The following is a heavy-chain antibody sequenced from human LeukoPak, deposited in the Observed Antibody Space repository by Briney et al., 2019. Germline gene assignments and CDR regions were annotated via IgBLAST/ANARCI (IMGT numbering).Heavy chain of an antibody. V-gene: IGHV4-59*08. CDR2: IYYSGST. Sequence: PSETLSLTCTVSGGSISSYYWSWIRQPPGKGLEWIGYIYYSGSTYYNPSLKSRVTISVDTSKNQFSLKLSSVTAADTAVYYCARRGARLDPWGQGTLVTVSS. J-gene: IGHJ5*02. CDR3: ARRGARLDP. CDR1: GGSISSYY.